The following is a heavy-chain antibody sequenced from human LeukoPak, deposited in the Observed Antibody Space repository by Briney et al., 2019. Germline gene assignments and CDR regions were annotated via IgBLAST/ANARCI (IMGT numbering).Heavy chain of an antibody. Sequence: GGSLRLSCAASGFTFDDYAMHWVRHAPGKGLEWVSLISGDGGSTYYADSVKGRFTISRDNSKNSLYLQMNGLRTEDTALYYCAKDPGRLWFGELLSFWGQGTLVTVSS. CDR1: GFTFDDYA. CDR2: ISGDGGST. V-gene: IGHV3-43*02. CDR3: AKDPGRLWFGELLSF. D-gene: IGHD3-10*01. J-gene: IGHJ4*02.